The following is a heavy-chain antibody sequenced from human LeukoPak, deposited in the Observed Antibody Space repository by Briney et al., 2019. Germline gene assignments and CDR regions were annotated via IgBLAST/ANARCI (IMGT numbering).Heavy chain of an antibody. J-gene: IGHJ6*02. CDR1: GFSFSSYG. D-gene: IGHD6-13*01. CDR2: IWSDGNNK. CDR3: ARDRASSWYGMDV. Sequence: GGSLRLPCAASGFSFSSYGMHWVRQAPGKGLEWVAPIWSDGNNKYYADSVQGRFTISRDNSKNTLYLQMNSLRAEDTAVYYCARDRASSWYGMDVWGQGTTVTVSS. V-gene: IGHV3-33*01.